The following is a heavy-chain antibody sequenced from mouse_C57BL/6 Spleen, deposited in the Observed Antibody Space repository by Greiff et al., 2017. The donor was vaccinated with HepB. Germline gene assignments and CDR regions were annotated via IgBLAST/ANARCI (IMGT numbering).Heavy chain of an antibody. CDR3: ARSLVTYFDY. V-gene: IGHV1-80*01. J-gene: IGHJ2*01. D-gene: IGHD2-2*01. Sequence: VQRVESGAELVKPGASVKISCKASGYAFSSYWMNWVKQRPGKGLEWIGQIYPGDGDTNYNGKFKGKATLTADKSSSTAYMQLSSLTSEDSAVYFCARSLVTYFDYWGQGTTLTVSS. CDR2: IYPGDGDT. CDR1: GYAFSSYW.